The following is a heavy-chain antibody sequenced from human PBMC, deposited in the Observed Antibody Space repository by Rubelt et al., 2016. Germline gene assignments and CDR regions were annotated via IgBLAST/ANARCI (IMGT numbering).Heavy chain of an antibody. CDR2: ISAYNGNT. CDR3: ARDSGSPRGGGHDY. CDR1: GYTFTSYG. J-gene: IGHJ4*02. D-gene: IGHD1-26*01. Sequence: QVQLVQSGAEVKKPGASVKVSCKASGYTFTSYGISWVRQAPGQGLGWMGWISAYNGNTNYAQKLPGRVTTTTETYRRKAYMGLRSRGPDDTAVYYCARDSGSPRGGGHDYWGQGTLVTVSS. V-gene: IGHV1-18*01.